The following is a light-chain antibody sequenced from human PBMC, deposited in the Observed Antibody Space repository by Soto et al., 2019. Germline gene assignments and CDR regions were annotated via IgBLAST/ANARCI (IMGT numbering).Light chain of an antibody. CDR1: SSDVGAYNF. J-gene: IGLJ1*01. CDR3: SSYTSSSTHV. Sequence: QSALTQPASVSGSPGQSITISCTGSSSDVGAYNFVSWYQQHPGKVPRLMIFDVSSRPSGVSDRFSGSKSGNTAFLTISGLQAEDEGDYYCSSYTSSSTHVFGSGTKLTVL. V-gene: IGLV2-14*03. CDR2: DVS.